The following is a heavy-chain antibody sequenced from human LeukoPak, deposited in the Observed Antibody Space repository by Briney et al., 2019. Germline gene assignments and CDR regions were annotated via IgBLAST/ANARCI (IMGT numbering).Heavy chain of an antibody. D-gene: IGHD3-3*01. CDR2: IYPGDSDT. V-gene: IGHV5-51*01. J-gene: IGHJ4*02. CDR1: GYSFTNYW. CDR3: ARSSRITIFGVVEYNDY. Sequence: GESLKISCKGSGYSFTNYWIGWVRQMPGEGLEWMGIIYPGDSDTRYSPSFQGQVTISADKSISTAYLQWSSLKASDTAMYYCARSSRITIFGVVEYNDYWGQGTLVTVSS.